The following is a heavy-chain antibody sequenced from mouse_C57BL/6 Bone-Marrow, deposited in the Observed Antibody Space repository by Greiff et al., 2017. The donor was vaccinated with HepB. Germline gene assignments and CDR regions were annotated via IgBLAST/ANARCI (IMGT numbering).Heavy chain of an antibody. CDR1: GYTFTSYW. J-gene: IGHJ4*01. Sequence: QVQLQQPGAELVKPGASVKLSCKASGYTFTSYWMHWVKQRPGQGLEWIGMIHPNSGSTNYNEKFKSKATLTVDKSSSTAYMQLSSLTSEDSAVYYCARRGLGRLRREAMDYWGQVTSVTVSS. V-gene: IGHV1-64*01. CDR3: ARRGLGRLRREAMDY. CDR2: IHPNSGST. D-gene: IGHD2-4*01.